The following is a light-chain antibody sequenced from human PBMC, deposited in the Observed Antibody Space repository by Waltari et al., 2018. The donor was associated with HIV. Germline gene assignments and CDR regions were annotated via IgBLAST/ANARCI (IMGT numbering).Light chain of an antibody. J-gene: IGLJ1*01. Sequence: QSALTQPASLSGSPGQSITISCSGFRSDIGDYNYVSWYQQYQGKVPKLIIYDVKSRPSGFSKRFSGSKSDSAAFLNICGLQTEDEAVYHCCSYTSGSTHVFGTGTEVTVL. CDR2: DVK. V-gene: IGLV2-14*03. CDR1: RSDIGDYNY. CDR3: CSYTSGSTHV.